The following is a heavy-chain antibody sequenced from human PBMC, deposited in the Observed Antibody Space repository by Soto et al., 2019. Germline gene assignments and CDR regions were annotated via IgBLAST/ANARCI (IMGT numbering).Heavy chain of an antibody. Sequence: QVQLVESGGGVVQPGRSLRLSCAASGFTFSSYGMHWVRQAPGKGLEWVAVISYDGSNKYYADSVKGRFTISRDNSKNTLYLQMNSLRAEDTAVYYCAKTTTDGAGAVADYWGQGTLVTVSS. CDR2: ISYDGSNK. D-gene: IGHD6-19*01. J-gene: IGHJ4*02. V-gene: IGHV3-30*18. CDR1: GFTFSSYG. CDR3: AKTTTDGAGAVADY.